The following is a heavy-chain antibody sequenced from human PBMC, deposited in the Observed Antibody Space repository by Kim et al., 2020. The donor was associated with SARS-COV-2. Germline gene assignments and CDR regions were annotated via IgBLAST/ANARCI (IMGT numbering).Heavy chain of an antibody. V-gene: IGHV4-59*01. CDR1: GGSISSYY. J-gene: IGHJ4*02. Sequence: SETLSLTCTASGGSISSYYWSWIRQPPGKGLEWIGYIYYSGSTNYNPSLKSRVTISVDTSKNQFSLKLSSVTAADTAVYYCAREAPNYYFDYWGQGTLVTVSS. CDR2: IYYSGST. CDR3: AREAPNYYFDY.